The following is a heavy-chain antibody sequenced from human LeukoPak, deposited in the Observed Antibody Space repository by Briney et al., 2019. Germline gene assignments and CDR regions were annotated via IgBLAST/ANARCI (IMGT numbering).Heavy chain of an antibody. Sequence: ASVKVSCKASGYTFTGYYMHWVRQAPGQGLEWMGWINPNSGGTNYAQKFQGRVTMTRDTSISTAYMELSRLRSDDTAVYYCARGGYSSSWYETEGWRYWFDPWGQGTLVTVSS. CDR2: INPNSGGT. CDR3: ARGGYSSSWYETEGWRYWFDP. D-gene: IGHD6-13*01. J-gene: IGHJ5*02. V-gene: IGHV1-2*02. CDR1: GYTFTGYY.